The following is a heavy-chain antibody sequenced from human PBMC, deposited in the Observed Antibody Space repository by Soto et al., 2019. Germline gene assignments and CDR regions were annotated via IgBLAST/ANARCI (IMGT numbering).Heavy chain of an antibody. CDR2: VIPSFGSS. D-gene: IGHD4-17*01. V-gene: IGHV1-69*06. Sequence: QMPLVQSGAEVKKPGSSVKISCKASGGTFSNYAISWIRQAPGQGLEWMGGVIPSFGSSHYAQKFQGRVTMTADKATITAYMELSSLTSEDTAVYYCARDSGAGMTTVIKFDSWGQGTLVTVSS. CDR1: GGTFSNYA. CDR3: ARDSGAGMTTVIKFDS. J-gene: IGHJ4*02.